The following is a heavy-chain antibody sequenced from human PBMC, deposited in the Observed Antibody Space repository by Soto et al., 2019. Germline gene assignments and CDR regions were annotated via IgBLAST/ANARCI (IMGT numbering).Heavy chain of an antibody. J-gene: IGHJ3*02. CDR3: ARDRSLPGAFDI. Sequence: SGKVSFKASSYTFTSYAMNWVRQAPGQRIEGLGWINADNGNTKYSQKFQGRVTITRDTSASTAYMELSSLRSEDTAVYYCARDRSLPGAFDIWGQGTMVPVSS. CDR1: SYTFTSYA. V-gene: IGHV1-3*01. D-gene: IGHD3-10*01. CDR2: INADNGNT.